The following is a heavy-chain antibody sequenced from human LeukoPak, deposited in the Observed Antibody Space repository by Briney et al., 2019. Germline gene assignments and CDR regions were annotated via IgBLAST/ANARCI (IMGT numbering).Heavy chain of an antibody. J-gene: IGHJ3*02. CDR3: ARPTTVTMVDAFNI. CDR1: GFNFSSYW. V-gene: IGHV3-7*04. Sequence: GGSLRLSCAAAGFNFSSYWMTWVRQAPGKGLEWVANIKQDGSERYYVDSVKGRFTISRDNAKNSLYLQMNSLRAVDTAVYFCARPTTVTMVDAFNIWGLGTMVTVSS. D-gene: IGHD4-17*01. CDR2: IKQDGSER.